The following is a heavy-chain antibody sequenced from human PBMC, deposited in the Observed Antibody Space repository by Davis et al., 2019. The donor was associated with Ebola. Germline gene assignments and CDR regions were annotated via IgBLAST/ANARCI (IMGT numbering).Heavy chain of an antibody. CDR1: GGSISSSSYY. CDR2: IYYSGST. CDR3: ARQKWPYCTNGVCYGGWFDP. Sequence: GSLRLSCTVSGGSISSSSYYWGWIRQPPGKGLEWIGSIYYSGSTYYNPSLKSRVTISVDTSKNQFSLKLSSVTAADTAVYYCARQKWPYCTNGVCYGGWFDPWGQGTLVTVSS. V-gene: IGHV4-39*01. J-gene: IGHJ5*02. D-gene: IGHD2-8*01.